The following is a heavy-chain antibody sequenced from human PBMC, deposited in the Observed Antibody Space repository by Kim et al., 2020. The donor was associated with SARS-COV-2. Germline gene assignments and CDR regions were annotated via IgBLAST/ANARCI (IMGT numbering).Heavy chain of an antibody. CDR1: GGTFSSYA. CDR2: IIPILGIA. D-gene: IGHD3-3*01. CDR3: ARVFGVARASDY. V-gene: IGHV1-69*04. Sequence: SVKVSCKASGGTFSSYAISWVRQAPGQGLEWMGRIIPILGIANYAQKFQGRVTITADKSTSTAYMELSSLRSEDMAMYYCARVFGVARASDYWGQGTLV. J-gene: IGHJ4*02.